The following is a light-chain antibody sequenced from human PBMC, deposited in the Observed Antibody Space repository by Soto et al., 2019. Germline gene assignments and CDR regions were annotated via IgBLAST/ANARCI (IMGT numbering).Light chain of an antibody. CDR2: KAS. J-gene: IGKJ1*01. Sequence: DIQMTQSPSTLSASVGDRVTITCRASQRVGSWLAWYQQKPGKAPKLLIYKASSLESGVPSRFSGSGSGTEFSLTISSLQPDDFASYHCQQYGSSSPWTFGQGTKVEI. V-gene: IGKV1-5*03. CDR3: QQYGSSSPWT. CDR1: QRVGSW.